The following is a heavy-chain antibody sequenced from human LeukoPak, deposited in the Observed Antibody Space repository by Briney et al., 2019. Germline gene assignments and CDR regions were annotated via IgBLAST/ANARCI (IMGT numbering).Heavy chain of an antibody. J-gene: IGHJ6*02. CDR1: GGSISSYY. V-gene: IGHV4-4*07. Sequence: SETLSLTCTVSGGSISSYYWSWIRQPAGKGLEWIGRIYTSGSTNYNPSLKSRVTMSVDTSKNQFSLKLSSVTAADTAVYYCARDHITIFGVVNLNYYYYYGMDVWGQGTTVTVSS. CDR2: IYTSGST. CDR3: ARDHITIFGVVNLNYYYYYGMDV. D-gene: IGHD3-3*01.